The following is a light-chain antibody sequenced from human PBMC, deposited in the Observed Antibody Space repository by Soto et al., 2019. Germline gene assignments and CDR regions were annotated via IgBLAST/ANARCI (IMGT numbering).Light chain of an antibody. Sequence: DIVMTQSPLSLPVTPGEPASISCRSSQSLLHSNGHNYLDWYVQKPGQSPQLLIYLGSNRASGVPDRFSGSGSGTDFTLKISRVEAEDVGVYYCMQAVQNPPTFGQGTKLEIK. CDR2: LGS. CDR1: QSLLHSNGHNY. CDR3: MQAVQNPPT. V-gene: IGKV2-28*01. J-gene: IGKJ2*01.